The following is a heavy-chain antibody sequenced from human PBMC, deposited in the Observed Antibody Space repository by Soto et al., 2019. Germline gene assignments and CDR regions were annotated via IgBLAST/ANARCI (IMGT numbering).Heavy chain of an antibody. D-gene: IGHD4-17*01. Sequence: SETLSLTCTVSGGSIISYYWSWIRQPPGKGLEWIGYIYYSGSTYYNPSLESRVTISVDTSKNQFSLKLSSVTAADTAVYYCARHAPMEGDDYGDYDPIDYWGQGTLVTVSS. CDR3: ARHAPMEGDDYGDYDPIDY. CDR1: GGSIISYY. V-gene: IGHV4-59*08. J-gene: IGHJ4*02. CDR2: IYYSGST.